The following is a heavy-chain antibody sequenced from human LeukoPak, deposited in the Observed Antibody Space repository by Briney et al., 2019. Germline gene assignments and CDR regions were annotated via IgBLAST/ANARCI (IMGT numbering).Heavy chain of an antibody. CDR3: ARGYYGSGSYYPFDY. CDR2: ISSSSSYI. V-gene: IGHV3-21*01. CDR1: GFTFSSYS. D-gene: IGHD3-10*01. J-gene: IGHJ4*02. Sequence: GGSLRLSCAASGFTFSSYSMNWVRQAPGKGLEWVSSISSSSSYIYYADSVKGRFTISRDNAKNSLYLQMDSLRAEDTAVYYCARGYYGSGSYYPFDYWGQGTLVTVSS.